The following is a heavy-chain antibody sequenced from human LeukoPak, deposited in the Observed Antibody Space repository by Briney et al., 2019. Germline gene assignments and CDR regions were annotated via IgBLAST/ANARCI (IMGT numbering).Heavy chain of an antibody. CDR2: IYSDDST. CDR1: GFTVSSNY. J-gene: IGHJ4*02. CDR3: ARARRGYSYVIDY. D-gene: IGHD5-18*01. Sequence: GGSLRLSCAASGFTVSSNYMSWVRQAPGKGLECVSVIYSDDSTYYADSVKGRFTISRDNSKNTLYLQLNSLRADDTAMYYCARARRGYSYVIDYWGQGTVVTVSS. V-gene: IGHV3-66*01.